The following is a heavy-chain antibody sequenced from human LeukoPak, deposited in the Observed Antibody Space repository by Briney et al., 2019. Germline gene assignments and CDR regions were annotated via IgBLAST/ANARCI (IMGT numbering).Heavy chain of an antibody. V-gene: IGHV3-30*04. Sequence: GGSLRLSCAASGFTFDTYAMNWVRQAPGKGLEWVAVISYDGSNKYYTDAVKGRFTISRDNSKSPLYLRMDSLSAEDTAVYYCARAPAVRYSGRYYGVRWYMDVWGKGTTVTVSS. CDR3: ARAPAVRYSGRYYGVRWYMDV. J-gene: IGHJ6*03. CDR2: ISYDGSNK. CDR1: GFTFDTYA. D-gene: IGHD1-26*01.